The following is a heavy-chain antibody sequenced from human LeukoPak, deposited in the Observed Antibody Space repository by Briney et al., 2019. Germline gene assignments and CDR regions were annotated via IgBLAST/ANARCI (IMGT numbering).Heavy chain of an antibody. D-gene: IGHD3-3*01. J-gene: IGHJ4*02. CDR1: GFTFHNNW. CDR2: INQDGSEK. CDR3: ARRSPLEWLSEQYYFDY. Sequence: PGGSLRLSCAASGFTFHNNWMSWVRQAPGKGLEWVANINQDGSEKNYVDSVKGRFTISRDNAKNSLSLQMNSLRAEDTAVYYCARRSPLEWLSEQYYFDYWGQGTLVTVSS. V-gene: IGHV3-7*03.